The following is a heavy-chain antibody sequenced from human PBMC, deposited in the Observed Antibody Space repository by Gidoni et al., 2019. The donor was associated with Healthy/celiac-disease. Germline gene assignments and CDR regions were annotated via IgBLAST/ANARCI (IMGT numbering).Heavy chain of an antibody. Sequence: EVQLVQSGEEVKKPGEYLKISCKGSGYRFTSHWIGWVRQMPGKGLEWMGIIYPGDSDTRYSPSFQGQVTISADKSISTAYLQWSSLKASDTAMYYCARLLYYYGSGSYVHFDYWGQGTLVTVSS. V-gene: IGHV5-51*01. J-gene: IGHJ4*02. CDR3: ARLLYYYGSGSYVHFDY. CDR2: IYPGDSDT. CDR1: GYRFTSHW. D-gene: IGHD3-10*01.